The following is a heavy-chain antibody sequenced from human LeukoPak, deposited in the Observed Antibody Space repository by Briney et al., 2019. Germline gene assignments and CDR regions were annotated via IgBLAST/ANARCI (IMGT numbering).Heavy chain of an antibody. Sequence: GGSLRLSCAASGFTFSSYAMHWVRQTPGKGLEWVAVISYDGSNKYYADSVKGRFTISRDNSKNTLYLQMNSLRAEDTAVYYCATGRRDYWGQGTLVTVSS. CDR2: ISYDGSNK. CDR1: GFTFSSYA. V-gene: IGHV3-30*01. CDR3: ATGRRDY. J-gene: IGHJ4*02.